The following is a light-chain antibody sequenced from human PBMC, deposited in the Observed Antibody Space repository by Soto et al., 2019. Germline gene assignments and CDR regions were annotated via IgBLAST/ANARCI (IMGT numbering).Light chain of an antibody. Sequence: EIVMTQSPGTLSVCPGDRVTLSCRASQSISINLAWYQHKPGQAPRLLIHAGSTRATGIPARFSGSGSGTDFTLTISSLEPEDSAVYYCQQRNIWPPVTFGHGTRLEIK. V-gene: IGKV3D-15*01. CDR1: QSISIN. CDR2: AGS. J-gene: IGKJ5*01. CDR3: QQRNIWPPVT.